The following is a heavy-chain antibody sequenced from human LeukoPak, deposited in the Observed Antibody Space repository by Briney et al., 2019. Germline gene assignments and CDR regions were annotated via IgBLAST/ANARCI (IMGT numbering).Heavy chain of an antibody. Sequence: ASVKVSCKTSGYTFTSYGVSWVRQAPGQRLEWMGWISTYNYNTYFAQKFRGRVTLTKDTSTSTVYMELRNLRSDDSAIYYCARQVDTTMALPDYWGQGNLFTVSS. D-gene: IGHD5-18*01. V-gene: IGHV1-18*01. J-gene: IGHJ4*02. CDR3: ARQVDTTMALPDY. CDR1: GYTFTSYG. CDR2: ISTYNYNT.